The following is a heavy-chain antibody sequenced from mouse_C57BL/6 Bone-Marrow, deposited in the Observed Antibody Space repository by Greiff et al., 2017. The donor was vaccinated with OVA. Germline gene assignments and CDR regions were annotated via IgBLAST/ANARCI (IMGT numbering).Heavy chain of an antibody. J-gene: IGHJ4*01. CDR3: ARSYYYGSSYPYAMDY. Sequence: LQESGAELARPGASVKLSCKASGYTFTSYGISWVKQRTGQGLEWIGEIYPRSGNTYYNEKFKGKATLTADKSSSTAYMELRSLTSEDSAVYFCARSYYYGSSYPYAMDYWGQGTSVTVSS. V-gene: IGHV1-81*01. CDR1: GYTFTSYG. D-gene: IGHD1-1*01. CDR2: IYPRSGNT.